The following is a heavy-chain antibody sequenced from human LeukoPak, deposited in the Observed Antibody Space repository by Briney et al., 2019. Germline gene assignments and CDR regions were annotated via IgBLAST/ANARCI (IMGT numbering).Heavy chain of an antibody. Sequence: PGGSLRLSCAASGFTFTTFWMSWVRQVPGKGLEWVSAISGSGGSTYYADSVKGRFTISRDNSKNTLYLQMNSLRAEDTAVYYCAKERIVGVTHDAFDIWGQGTMVTVSS. CDR3: AKERIVGVTHDAFDI. V-gene: IGHV3-23*01. CDR2: ISGSGGST. D-gene: IGHD1-26*01. J-gene: IGHJ3*02. CDR1: GFTFTTFW.